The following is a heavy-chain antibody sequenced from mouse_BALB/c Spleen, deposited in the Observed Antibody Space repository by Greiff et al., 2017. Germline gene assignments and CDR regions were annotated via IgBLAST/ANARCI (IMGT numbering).Heavy chain of an antibody. CDR1: GFTFSSYA. CDR2: ISSGGST. J-gene: IGHJ3*01. D-gene: IGHD2-4*01. Sequence: EVQVVESGGGLVKPGGSLKLSCAASGFTFSSYAMSWVRQTPEKRLEWVASISSGGSTYYPDSVKGRFTISRDNARNILYLQMSSLRSEDTAMYYCASGIYYDYDPFAYWGQGTLVTVSA. CDR3: ASGIYYDYDPFAY. V-gene: IGHV5-6-5*01.